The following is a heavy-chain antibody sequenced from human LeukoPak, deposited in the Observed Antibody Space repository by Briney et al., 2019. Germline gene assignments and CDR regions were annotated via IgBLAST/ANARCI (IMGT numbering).Heavy chain of an antibody. CDR3: ARLDIVVVPANYYYYYMDV. CDR2: ISSSSSTI. V-gene: IGHV3-48*04. Sequence: GGSLRLSCVASEFIFSDYWMSWVRQAPGKGLEWVSYISSSSSTIYYADSVRGRFTISRDNAKNSLYLQMNSLRAEDTAVYYCARLDIVVVPANYYYYYMDVWGKGTTVTVSS. CDR1: EFIFSDYW. J-gene: IGHJ6*03. D-gene: IGHD2-2*03.